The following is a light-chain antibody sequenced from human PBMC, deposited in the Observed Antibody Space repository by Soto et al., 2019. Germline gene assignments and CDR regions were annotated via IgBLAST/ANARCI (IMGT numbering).Light chain of an antibody. V-gene: IGLV2-14*01. CDR2: EVT. CDR1: SSDVGGYNF. J-gene: IGLJ2*01. CDR3: SSYATNSRL. Sequence: QSALTQPASVSGSPGQSITISCTGTSSDVGGYNFVSWSQLLPGKAPKLIIYEVTYRPSGVSDRFSGSKSGNTASLTISGLQAEDEADYYCSSYATNSRLFGGGTKLTVL.